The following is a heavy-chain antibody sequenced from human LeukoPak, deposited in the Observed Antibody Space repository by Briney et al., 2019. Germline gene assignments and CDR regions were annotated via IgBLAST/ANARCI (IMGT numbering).Heavy chain of an antibody. CDR2: INTGNGNT. CDR1: GYTFTDYA. D-gene: IGHD3-22*01. CDR3: AREYYYDETPDY. J-gene: IGHJ4*02. V-gene: IGHV1-3*04. Sequence: ASVKVSCKASGYTFTDYAIHWVRQAPGQRLEWMGWINTGNGNTKYSQKFQDRVTLTRDTSASTVYMELSSLRSEDTAVYYCAREYYYDETPDYWGQGTLVTVSS.